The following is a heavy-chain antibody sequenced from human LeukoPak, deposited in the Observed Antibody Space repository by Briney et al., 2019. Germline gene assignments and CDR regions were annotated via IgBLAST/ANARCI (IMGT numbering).Heavy chain of an antibody. D-gene: IGHD1-26*01. CDR3: ARDSPYSGNYSPIDY. CDR2: ISYDGSKK. J-gene: IGHJ4*02. CDR1: GFTFNSHA. V-gene: IGHV3-30*04. Sequence: GGSLRLSCAASGFTFNSHAIHWVRQAPGKGLEWVAVISYDGSKKFYAHSVKGRFTISRDNSKNTLYLHMNSLRAEDTAVYYCARDSPYSGNYSPIDYWGQGTLVTVSS.